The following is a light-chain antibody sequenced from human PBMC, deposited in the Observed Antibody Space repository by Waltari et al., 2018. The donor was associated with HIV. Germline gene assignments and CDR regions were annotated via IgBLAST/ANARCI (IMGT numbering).Light chain of an antibody. J-gene: IGLJ3*02. CDR3: MLYMGSDIWV. V-gene: IGLV8-61*01. Sequence: QTVVTQEPSFSVSPGGTVTLTCGLSSGSVSPTYYPSWYQQTPGRTPRTLMYNTNIRSSGVPVRFSGSILGNKAALTITGAQADDECDYYCMLYMGSDIWVFGGGTKLTVL. CDR2: NTN. CDR1: SGSVSPTYY.